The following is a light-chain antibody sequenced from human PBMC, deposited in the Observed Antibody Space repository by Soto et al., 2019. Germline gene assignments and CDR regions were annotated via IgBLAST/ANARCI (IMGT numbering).Light chain of an antibody. CDR3: QQYGDSPFT. V-gene: IGKV3-20*01. CDR2: GTS. Sequence: EIVLTQSPGTLSLSAGERATLSCRASQRISTSYLAWYQQKPGRAPRVLVYGTSTRATGIPSRFSGSGSGTDSTLTISRLEPEDFAVYYCQQYGDSPFTFGPGTKVDIK. CDR1: QRISTSY. J-gene: IGKJ3*01.